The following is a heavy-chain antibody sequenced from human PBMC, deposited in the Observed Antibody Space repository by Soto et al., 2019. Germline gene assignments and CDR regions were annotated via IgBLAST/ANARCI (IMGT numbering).Heavy chain of an antibody. Sequence: GESMKISCKGSGYTFTNYWIGWVRQMPGKGLEWMGIIYPGDSDTKYNPSFQGQVTISADKSITTTYLQWSSLKASDTAVYYCTSAQQLVMGHYYYGMDVWGQGTTVTVSS. V-gene: IGHV5-51*01. D-gene: IGHD6-13*01. J-gene: IGHJ6*02. CDR2: IYPGDSDT. CDR1: GYTFTNYW. CDR3: TSAQQLVMGHYYYGMDV.